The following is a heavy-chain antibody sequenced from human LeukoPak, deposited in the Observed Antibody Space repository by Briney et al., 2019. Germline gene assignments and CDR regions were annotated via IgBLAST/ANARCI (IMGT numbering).Heavy chain of an antibody. V-gene: IGHV1-2*02. J-gene: IGHJ4*02. CDR2: TNPNSGGT. Sequence: GASVKVSCKASGYTFTGYYMHWVRQAPGQGLEWMGWTNPNSGGTNYAQKFQGRVTMTRDTSISTAYMELSRLRSDDTAVYYCARDLTYYDFWSGYHMGGYWGQGTLVTVSS. CDR1: GYTFTGYY. D-gene: IGHD3-3*01. CDR3: ARDLTYYDFWSGYHMGGY.